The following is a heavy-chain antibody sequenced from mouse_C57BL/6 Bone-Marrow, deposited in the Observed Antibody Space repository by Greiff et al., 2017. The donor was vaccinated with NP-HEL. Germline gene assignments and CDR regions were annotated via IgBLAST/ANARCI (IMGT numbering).Heavy chain of an antibody. CDR3: TPSRLRPFAY. J-gene: IGHJ3*01. V-gene: IGHV6-3*01. Sequence: EVQLVESGGGLVQPGGSMKLSCVASGFTFSNYWMNWVRQFPEKGLEWFAQIRLKSDNYATHYAKSVNGRFTISRDDSKSSVYLHRNNLRAEDTGIYYCTPSRLRPFAYWGQGTLVTVSA. D-gene: IGHD1-1*01. CDR2: IRLKSDNYAT. CDR1: GFTFSNYW.